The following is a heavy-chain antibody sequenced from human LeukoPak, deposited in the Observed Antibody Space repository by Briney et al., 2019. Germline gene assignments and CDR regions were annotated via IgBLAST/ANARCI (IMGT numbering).Heavy chain of an antibody. J-gene: IGHJ4*02. CDR1: GFTVSNNF. CDR3: AREQWLPDY. CDR2: IKQDGSEK. Sequence: PGGSLRLSCAASGFTVSNNFMSWVRQAPGKGLEWVANIKQDGSEKYYVDSVKGRFTISRDNAKNSLYLQMNSLRAEDTAVYYCAREQWLPDYWGQGTLVTVSS. V-gene: IGHV3-7*04. D-gene: IGHD6-19*01.